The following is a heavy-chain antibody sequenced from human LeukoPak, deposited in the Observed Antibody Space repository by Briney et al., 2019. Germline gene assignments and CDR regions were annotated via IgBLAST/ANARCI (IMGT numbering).Heavy chain of an antibody. V-gene: IGHV3-21*01. J-gene: IGHJ3*02. CDR2: ISSSSSYI. CDR3: ASVYCSSTSCLPDDAFDI. Sequence: PGGSLRLSCAASGFTFSGYSMNWVRQAPGKGLEWVSSISSSSSYIYYADSVKGRFTISRDNAKNSLYLQMNSLRAEDTAVYYCASVYCSSTSCLPDDAFDIWRQGTMVTVSS. D-gene: IGHD2-2*01. CDR1: GFTFSGYS.